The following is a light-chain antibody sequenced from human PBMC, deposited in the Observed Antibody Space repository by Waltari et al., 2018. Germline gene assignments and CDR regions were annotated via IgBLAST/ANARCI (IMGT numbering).Light chain of an antibody. CDR1: QSVSSSY. CDR2: GAT. CDR3: QQYGSSRT. V-gene: IGKV3-20*01. Sequence: EIVLTQSPGTLSLSPGERATLSCRPSQSVSSSYLAWYQQKPGQAPRLLIYGATSRATGIPDRFGGSGSGTDFTLTISRLEPEDFAVYYCQQYGSSRTFGQGTKVEIK. J-gene: IGKJ1*01.